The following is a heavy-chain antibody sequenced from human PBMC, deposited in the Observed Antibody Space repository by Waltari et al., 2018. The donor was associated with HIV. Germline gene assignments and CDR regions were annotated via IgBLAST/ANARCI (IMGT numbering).Heavy chain of an antibody. CDR3: ARHKDYYYEPTALFLV. V-gene: IGHV4-39*01. J-gene: IGHJ4*02. CDR2: IHYTGYT. CDR1: DGSNDGSSFC. Sequence: HLQLQESGPGLVKPSETLSLTCSVSDGSNDGSSFCWGWVRQSPGRGLEWIGSIHYTGYTYYNPSLESRVTVSVDTARNQFSLSLNSVTAADTALYYCARHKDYYYEPTALFLVWGRGLLVTVSS. D-gene: IGHD3-22*01.